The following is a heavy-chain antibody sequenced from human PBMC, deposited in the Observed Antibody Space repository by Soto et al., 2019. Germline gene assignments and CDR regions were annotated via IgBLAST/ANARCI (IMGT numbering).Heavy chain of an antibody. CDR2: ISAYNGNT. V-gene: IGHV1-18*01. Sequence: ASVKVSCKASGYTFTSYGISWVRQAPGQGLEWMGWISAYNGNTNYAQKLQGRVTMTTDTSTSTAYMELRSLRSDDTAVYYCAKDHCSGGSCYYYFDYWGQGTLVTVS. CDR1: GYTFTSYG. J-gene: IGHJ4*02. D-gene: IGHD2-15*01. CDR3: AKDHCSGGSCYYYFDY.